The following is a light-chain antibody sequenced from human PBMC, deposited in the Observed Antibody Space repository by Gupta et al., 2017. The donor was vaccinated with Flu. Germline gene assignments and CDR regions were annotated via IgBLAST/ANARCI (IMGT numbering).Light chain of an antibody. CDR1: SSNIGAGYD. Sequence: QSVLTQPPSASGAPGQMVTISCTGSSSNIGAGYDVHWYQQHPGTAPKLLIYGNSNRPSGVPDRFSGSKSGTSASLAITGLQAEDEADYYCQSYDSSLSCVVFGGGTKLTVL. CDR3: QSYDSSLSCVV. J-gene: IGLJ2*01. V-gene: IGLV1-40*01. CDR2: GNS.